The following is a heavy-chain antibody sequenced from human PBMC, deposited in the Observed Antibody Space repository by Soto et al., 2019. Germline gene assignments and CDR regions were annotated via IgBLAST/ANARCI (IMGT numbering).Heavy chain of an antibody. CDR3: AGVRDPYGMDV. V-gene: IGHV4-34*01. CDR2: INHSGST. J-gene: IGHJ6*02. Sequence: QVQLQQWGAGLLKPSETLSLTCAVSGGSFSGYYWSWIRQSPGKGLEWFGEINHSGSTNYNPSLKSRDTISVDTSKNQFSLKLSSVTAADTAVYYCAGVRDPYGMDVWGQGTTVTVSS. CDR1: GGSFSGYY.